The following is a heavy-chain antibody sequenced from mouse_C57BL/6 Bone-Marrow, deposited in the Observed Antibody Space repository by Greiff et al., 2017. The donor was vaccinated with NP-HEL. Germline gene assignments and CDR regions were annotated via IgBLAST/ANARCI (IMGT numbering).Heavy chain of an antibody. J-gene: IGHJ2*01. CDR1: GFTFSSYG. D-gene: IGHD2-1*01. CDR3: ARIYWYYFDY. V-gene: IGHV5-6*01. CDR2: ISSGGSYT. Sequence: VQLVESGGDLVKPGGSLKLSCAASGFTFSSYGMSWVRQTPDKRLEWVATISSGGSYTYYPDSVKGRFTISRDNAKNTLYLQMSSLKSEDTAMYYCARIYWYYFDYWGQGTTLTVSS.